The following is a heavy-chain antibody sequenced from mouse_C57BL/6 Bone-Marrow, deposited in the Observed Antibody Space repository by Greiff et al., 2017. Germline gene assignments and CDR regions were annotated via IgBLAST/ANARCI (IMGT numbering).Heavy chain of an antibody. V-gene: IGHV5-16*01. CDR1: GFTFSDYY. J-gene: IGHJ3*01. CDR3: VLLPWFAY. D-gene: IGHD1-1*01. Sequence: DVKLVESEGGLVQSGSSMKLSCTPSGFTFSDYYMAWVRQVPEKGLDWVANINYDGSSTYYLDSLKSRFIISRDNAKNILYLQMSSLKSEDTATYYCVLLPWFAYWGQGTLVTVSA. CDR2: INYDGSST.